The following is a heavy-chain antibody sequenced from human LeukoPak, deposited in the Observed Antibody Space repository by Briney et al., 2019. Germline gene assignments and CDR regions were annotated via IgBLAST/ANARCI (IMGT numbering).Heavy chain of an antibody. CDR1: GYTFTSYG. D-gene: IGHD1-26*01. CDR2: ISAYNGNT. Sequence: ASAKVSCKASGYTFTSYGISWVRQAPGQGLEWMGWISAYNGNTNYAQKLQGRVTMTTDTSTSTAYMELRSLRSDDTAVYYCARAVSGSLYGDFDFWGQGTLVTVSA. J-gene: IGHJ4*02. CDR3: ARAVSGSLYGDFDF. V-gene: IGHV1-18*01.